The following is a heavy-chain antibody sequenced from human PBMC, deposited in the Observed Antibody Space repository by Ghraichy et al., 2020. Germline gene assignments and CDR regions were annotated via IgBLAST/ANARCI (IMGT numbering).Heavy chain of an antibody. CDR1: GGTFSSYA. CDR2: IIPIFGTA. V-gene: IGHV1-69*13. CDR3: AREIGGVAYCGGDCGDY. Sequence: SVKVSCKASGGTFSSYAISWVRQAPGQGLEWMGGIIPIFGTANYAQKFQGRVTITADESTSTAYMELSSLRSEDTAVYYCAREIGGVAYCGGDCGDYWGQGTLVTVSS. J-gene: IGHJ4*02. D-gene: IGHD2-21*02.